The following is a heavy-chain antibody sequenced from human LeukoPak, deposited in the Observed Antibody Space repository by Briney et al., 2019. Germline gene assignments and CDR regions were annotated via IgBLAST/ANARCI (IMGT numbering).Heavy chain of an antibody. CDR2: IKQDGSEK. J-gene: IGHJ5*02. CDR3: ASLPGGIMITFGGVIAP. CDR1: GFTFSSYW. V-gene: IGHV3-7*05. D-gene: IGHD3-16*01. Sequence: PGGSLRLSCAASGFTFSSYWMSWVRQAPGKGLEWVANIKQDGSEKYYVDSVKGRFTISRDNAKNSLYLQMNSLRAEDTAVYYCASLPGGIMITFGGVIAPSGQGTLVTVSS.